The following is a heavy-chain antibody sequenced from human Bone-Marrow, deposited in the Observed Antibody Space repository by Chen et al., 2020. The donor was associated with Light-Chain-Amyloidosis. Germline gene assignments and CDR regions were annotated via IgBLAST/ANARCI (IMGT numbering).Heavy chain of an antibody. CDR2: IYPDDSDA. CDR1: GYTFPNYW. Sequence: EVQLEQSGPEVKKPGESLKISCKGSGYTFPNYWIGWVRQMPGKGLEWMGVIYPDDSDARYSPSFEGQVTISADKSIPPAFLQWRSLNASDTAMYYCARRRDGYNFDYWGQGTLVTVSS. D-gene: IGHD5-12*01. CDR3: ARRRDGYNFDY. J-gene: IGHJ4*02. V-gene: IGHV5-51*01.